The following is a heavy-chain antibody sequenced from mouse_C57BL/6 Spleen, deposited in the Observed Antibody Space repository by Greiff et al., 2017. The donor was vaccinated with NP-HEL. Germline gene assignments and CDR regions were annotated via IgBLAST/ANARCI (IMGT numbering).Heavy chain of an antibody. Sequence: EVQLQQSGPELVKPGASVKIPCKASGYTFTDYNMDWVKQSHGKSLEWIGDINPNNGGTIYNQKFKGKATLTVDKSSSTAYMELRSLTSEDTAVYYCARMRLSTVVPYYFDYWGQGTTLTVSS. CDR3: ARMRLSTVVPYYFDY. D-gene: IGHD1-1*01. V-gene: IGHV1-18*01. CDR2: INPNNGGT. CDR1: GYTFTDYN. J-gene: IGHJ2*01.